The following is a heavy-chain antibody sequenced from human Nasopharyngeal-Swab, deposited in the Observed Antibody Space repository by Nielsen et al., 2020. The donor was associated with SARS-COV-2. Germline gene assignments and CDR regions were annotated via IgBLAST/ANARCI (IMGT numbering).Heavy chain of an antibody. D-gene: IGHD3-3*01. CDR3: ASPYYDFWSGYQYLDY. Sequence: GGSLRLSCEASGFTFSSYAMHWVRQAPGKGLEWVAVISYDGSNKYYADSVKGRFTISRDNSKNTLYLQMNSLRAEDTAVYYCASPYYDFWSGYQYLDYWGQGTLVTVSS. J-gene: IGHJ4*02. V-gene: IGHV3-30-3*01. CDR2: ISYDGSNK. CDR1: GFTFSSYA.